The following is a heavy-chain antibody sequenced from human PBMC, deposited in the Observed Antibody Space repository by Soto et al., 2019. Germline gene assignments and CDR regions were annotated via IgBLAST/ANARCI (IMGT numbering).Heavy chain of an antibody. CDR3: AYSSTPFDY. Sequence: PGGSLRLSCAASGFTFSSYAVSWVRQAPGKGMEWVSAISGSGGSTYYEDYVNGRFTISRDNYKNKIYLKMNRMRAEETAVYYCAYSSTPFDYWGQGTLVTVSS. CDR2: ISGSGGST. CDR1: GFTFSSYA. J-gene: IGHJ4*02. V-gene: IGHV3-23*01. D-gene: IGHD6-13*01.